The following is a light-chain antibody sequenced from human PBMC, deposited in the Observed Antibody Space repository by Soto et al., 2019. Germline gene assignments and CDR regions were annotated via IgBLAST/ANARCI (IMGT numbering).Light chain of an antibody. V-gene: IGKV3-20*01. Sequence: EVVLTQSPATLSVSPGDRATLSCRASQSVSRNLAWYQQKPGQAPRLLIYGASTRATGVPARFSGSGSATEFTLTISRLEPEDFAVYYCQQYGSSPGRFTFGPGTKVDIK. CDR2: GAS. CDR1: QSVSRN. CDR3: QQYGSSPGRFT. J-gene: IGKJ3*01.